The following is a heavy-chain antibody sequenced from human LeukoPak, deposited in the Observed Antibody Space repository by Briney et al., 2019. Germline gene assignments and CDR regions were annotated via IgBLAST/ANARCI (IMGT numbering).Heavy chain of an antibody. CDR1: GYTFTGYY. CDR2: IIPNSGGT. V-gene: IGHV1-2*02. CDR3: ARGFYAREYMDV. D-gene: IGHD2/OR15-2a*01. Sequence: ASVKVSCKGTGYTFTGYYVHWVRQAPGQGLEWMGWIIPNSGGTNYAQKFQGRVTMTRDTSISTAYMELSRLRSDDTAVYYCARGFYAREYMDVWGKGTTVTVSS. J-gene: IGHJ6*03.